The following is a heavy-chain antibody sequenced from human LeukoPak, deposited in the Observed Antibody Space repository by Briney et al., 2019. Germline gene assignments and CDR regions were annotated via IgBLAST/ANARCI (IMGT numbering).Heavy chain of an antibody. V-gene: IGHV1-18*01. D-gene: IGHD3-22*01. CDR1: AYTFATYL. J-gene: IGHJ5*02. CDR2: ISAQSGNT. Sequence: ASVKISCKASAYTFATYLISWVRQAPGQGLEWMGRISAQSGNTNYAQNVQGTASLATDAATGTAYMELRSPRFDDTAIYYCARSDYYDSSGYASWGQGTLVTVSS. CDR3: ARSDYYDSSGYAS.